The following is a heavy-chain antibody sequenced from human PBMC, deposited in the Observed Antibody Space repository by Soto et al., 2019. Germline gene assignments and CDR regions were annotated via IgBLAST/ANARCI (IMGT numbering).Heavy chain of an antibody. CDR2: ISGSGGST. Sequence: GGSLILSCAASGFTFSSYSMSWVRQAPGKGLEWVSAISGSGGSTYYADSVKGRFTISRDNSKNTLYLQMNSLRAEDTAVYYCAKDPNNYGDYVYWYFDLWGRGTLVTVSS. D-gene: IGHD4-17*01. J-gene: IGHJ2*01. CDR3: AKDPNNYGDYVYWYFDL. CDR1: GFTFSSYS. V-gene: IGHV3-23*01.